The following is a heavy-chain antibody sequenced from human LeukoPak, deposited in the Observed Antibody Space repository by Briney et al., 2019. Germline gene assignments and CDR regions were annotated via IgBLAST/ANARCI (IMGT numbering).Heavy chain of an antibody. CDR3: AKDFFSSGYCPLDY. V-gene: IGHV3-30*02. CDR1: GFTFSSYG. Sequence: TGGSLRLSCAASGFTFSSYGMHWVRQAPGKGLEWVAFIRYDGSNKYYADSVKGRFTISRDNSKNTLYLQMNSLRAEDTAVYYCAKDFFSSGYCPLDYWGQGTLATVSS. D-gene: IGHD3-22*01. CDR2: IRYDGSNK. J-gene: IGHJ4*02.